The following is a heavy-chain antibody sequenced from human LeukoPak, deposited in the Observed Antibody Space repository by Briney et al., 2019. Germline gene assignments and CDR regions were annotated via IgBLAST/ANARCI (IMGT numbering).Heavy chain of an antibody. V-gene: IGHV3-53*01. CDR1: GFAVSSNS. J-gene: IGHJ4*02. D-gene: IGHD4-17*01. CDR2: IYSGGNT. CDR3: ARRAGEYSHPYDY. Sequence: GGSLRLSCTVSGFAVSSNSMSWVRQAPGKGLEWVSFIYSGGNTHYSDSVKGRFTISRDNSKNTLYLQMNSLRADDTAVYYCARRAGEYSHPYDYWGQGTLVTVSS.